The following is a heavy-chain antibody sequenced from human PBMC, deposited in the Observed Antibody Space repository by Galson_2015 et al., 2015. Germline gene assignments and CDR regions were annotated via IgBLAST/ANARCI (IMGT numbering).Heavy chain of an antibody. D-gene: IGHD3-3*01. CDR1: GFSLSTSGVG. Sequence: PALVKPTQTLTLTCTFSGFSLSTSGVGVGWIRQPPGKALEWLALIYWDDDKRYSPSLKSRLTITKDTSKNQVVLTMTNMDPADTATYYCARGRITIFGVNYFDYWGQGTLVTVSS. CDR3: ARGRITIFGVNYFDY. J-gene: IGHJ4*02. V-gene: IGHV2-5*02. CDR2: IYWDDDK.